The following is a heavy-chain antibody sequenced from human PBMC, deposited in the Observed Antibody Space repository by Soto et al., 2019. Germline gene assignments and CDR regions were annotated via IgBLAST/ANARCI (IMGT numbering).Heavy chain of an antibody. CDR3: VMVDNYVTPTPQDV. Sequence: QVQLVQSGAEEKKPGASVKVSCKASGYTFTGYAMHWVRQAPGQGLEWMGWISPYTGNTHSATQVQGRLTMTTDTSTSTAYMDLGSLTSDDTAVYYCVMVDNYVTPTPQDVWGQGTTVTVSS. J-gene: IGHJ6*02. CDR2: ISPYTGNT. V-gene: IGHV1-18*01. CDR1: GYTFTGYA. D-gene: IGHD3-16*01.